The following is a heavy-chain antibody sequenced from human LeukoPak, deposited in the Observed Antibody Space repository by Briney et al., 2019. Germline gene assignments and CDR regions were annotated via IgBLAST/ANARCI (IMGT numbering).Heavy chain of an antibody. CDR3: ARGDYGDAPGAFHI. CDR1: GFTFSSYG. CDR2: IWFDGNNK. D-gene: IGHD4-17*01. V-gene: IGHV3-33*01. J-gene: IGHJ3*02. Sequence: PGGSLRLSCAASGFTFSSYGMHWVRQAPGKGLEWVTVIWFDGNNKYYTDSVKGRFTVSRDNSKNTLYLQMNSLRAEDTAMYYCARGDYGDAPGAFHIWGQGTMVTVSS.